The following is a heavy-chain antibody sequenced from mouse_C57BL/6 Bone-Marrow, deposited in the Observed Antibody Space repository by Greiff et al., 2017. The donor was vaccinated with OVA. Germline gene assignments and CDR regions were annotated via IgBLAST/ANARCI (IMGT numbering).Heavy chain of an antibody. D-gene: IGHD1-1*01. V-gene: IGHV1-26*01. CDR2: INPNNGGT. CDR1: GYTFTDYY. J-gene: IGHJ2*01. Sequence: EVQLQQSGPELVKPGASVKISCKASGYTFTDYYMNWVKQSHGKSLEWIGDINPNNGGTSYNQKFKGKATLTVDKSSSTAYMELRSLTSEDSAVYYCATITTVVARGYWGQGTTLTVSS. CDR3: ATITTVVARGY.